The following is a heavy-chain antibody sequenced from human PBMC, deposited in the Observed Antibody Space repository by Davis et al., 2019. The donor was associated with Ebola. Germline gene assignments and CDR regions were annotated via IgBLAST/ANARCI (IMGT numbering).Heavy chain of an antibody. CDR1: GVPLRNYW. J-gene: IGHJ3*01. CDR3: APTDTSGNEAFDL. CDR2: MSPDGSSI. Sequence: PGGSLRLSCSVSGVPLRNYWLHWVRQAPGKGLEWVSRMSPDGSSISYADTVKGRFTISRDNARNTLYLQMTSLRAEDTALYYCAPTDTSGNEAFDLWGRGTMVTVSS. V-gene: IGHV3-74*01. D-gene: IGHD4-23*01.